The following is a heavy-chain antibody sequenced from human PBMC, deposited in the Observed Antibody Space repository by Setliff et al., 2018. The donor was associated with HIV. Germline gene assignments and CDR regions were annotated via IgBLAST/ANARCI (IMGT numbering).Heavy chain of an antibody. CDR3: AKTPLALVRGAQPYFDY. Sequence: PGGSLRLSCAASGFTVSTYYMSWVRQAPGKGLEWVSTIYSGGSTYHADSVKGRFTISRDNSKNTLYLQMNSLRAEDSAVYYCAKTPLALVRGAQPYFDYWGQGTLVTVSS. CDR2: IYSGGST. V-gene: IGHV3-53*01. D-gene: IGHD3-10*01. J-gene: IGHJ4*02. CDR1: GFTVSTYY.